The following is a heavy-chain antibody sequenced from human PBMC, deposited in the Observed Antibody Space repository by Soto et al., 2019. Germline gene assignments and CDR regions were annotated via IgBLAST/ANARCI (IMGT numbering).Heavy chain of an antibody. J-gene: IGHJ4*02. CDR3: ARRYGGNFDY. CDR1: GGSISSYY. CDR2: IYYSGST. V-gene: IGHV4-59*01. Sequence: QVQLQESGPGLVKPSETLSLTCTVSGGSISSYYWSCIRQPPGKGLEWIGYIYYSGSTNYNPSLKSRVPISVDTSKNQFSLKLSSVTAADTAVYYCARRYGGNFDYWGQGTLVTVSS. D-gene: IGHD3-16*01.